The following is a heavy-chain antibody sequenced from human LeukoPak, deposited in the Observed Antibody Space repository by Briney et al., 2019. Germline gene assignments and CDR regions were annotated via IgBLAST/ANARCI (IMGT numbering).Heavy chain of an antibody. CDR3: ARVNSRTNWFDP. Sequence: ASVKVSCKASGYTFTSYDINWGRQATGQGLEWMGWMNPNSGNTGYAQKFQGRVTMTRNTSTSTAYMELSSLRSEDTAVYYCARVNSRTNWFDPWGQGTLVTVSS. V-gene: IGHV1-8*01. CDR2: MNPNSGNT. J-gene: IGHJ5*02. CDR1: GYTFTSYD.